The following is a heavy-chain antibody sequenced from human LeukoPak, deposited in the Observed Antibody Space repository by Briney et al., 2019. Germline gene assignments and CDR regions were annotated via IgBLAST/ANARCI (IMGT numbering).Heavy chain of an antibody. V-gene: IGHV3-21*01. J-gene: IGHJ6*04. CDR3: AAPRGYSGYYGMDV. D-gene: IGHD5-12*01. Sequence: GGSLRLSCAASGFTFSSYAMSWVRQAPGKGLEWVSSISSSSYIYYADSVKGRFTISRDNAKNSLYLQMNSLRAEDTAVYYCAAPRGYSGYYGMDVWGKGTTVTVSS. CDR1: GFTFSSYA. CDR2: ISSSSYI.